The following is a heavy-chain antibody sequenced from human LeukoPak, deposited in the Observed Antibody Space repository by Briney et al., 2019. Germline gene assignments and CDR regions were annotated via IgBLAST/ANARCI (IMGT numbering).Heavy chain of an antibody. Sequence: GGSLRLSCAASGFTFTSYSMNWVRQAPGKGLEWVSVIYSGGSTYYADSVKGRFTISRDNSKNTLYLQMNSLRAEDTAVYYCARARRHYDYVWGSYRYTDWFDPWGQGTLVTVSS. CDR1: GFTFTSYS. CDR2: IYSGGST. D-gene: IGHD3-16*02. CDR3: ARARRHYDYVWGSYRYTDWFDP. J-gene: IGHJ5*02. V-gene: IGHV3-66*01.